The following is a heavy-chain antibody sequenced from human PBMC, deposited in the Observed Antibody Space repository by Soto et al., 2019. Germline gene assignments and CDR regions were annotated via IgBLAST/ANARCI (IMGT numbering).Heavy chain of an antibody. CDR1: GFTFDDYA. Sequence: EVQLVESGGGLVQPGRSLRLSCAASGFTFDDYAMHWVRQAPGKGLEWVSGISWNSGSIGYADSVKGRFTISRDNAKNSLYLQMNSLRAEDTAVYYCAKDLSRRGGATDYWGQGTLVTVSS. CDR3: AKDLSRRGGATDY. D-gene: IGHD1-26*01. CDR2: ISWNSGSI. J-gene: IGHJ4*02. V-gene: IGHV3-9*01.